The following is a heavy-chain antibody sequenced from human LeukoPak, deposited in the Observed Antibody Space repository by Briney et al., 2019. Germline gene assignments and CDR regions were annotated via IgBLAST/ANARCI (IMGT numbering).Heavy chain of an antibody. CDR3: AKGGWVAVTGMDS. Sequence: GASVKVSCKASGYTFTGHAMNWARQAPGQGPEWMGYINTKTGNPTYAQGFTGRFVFSLDTSVSTAYLQISSLKPEDTGVYYCAKGGWVAVTGMDSWGQGTLVTVSS. D-gene: IGHD6-19*01. CDR1: GYTFTGHA. J-gene: IGHJ4*02. V-gene: IGHV7-4-1*02. CDR2: INTKTGNP.